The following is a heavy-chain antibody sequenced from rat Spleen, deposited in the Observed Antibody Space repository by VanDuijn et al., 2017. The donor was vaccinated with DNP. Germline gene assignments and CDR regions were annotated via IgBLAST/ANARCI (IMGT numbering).Heavy chain of an antibody. D-gene: IGHD4-1*01. CDR1: GFSLTSYN. J-gene: IGHJ2*01. V-gene: IGHV2-41*01. CDR2: IWNSGGT. CDR3: ARDWDGYNIDY. Sequence: QVQLKESGPGLVQPSQTLSLACTVAGFSLTSYNVHWVRQPPGKGLEWLGLIWNSGGTRYNSALNSRLTISKDTSKSQVFLRMNSLQSEDTATYYCARDWDGYNIDYWGQGVMVTVSS.